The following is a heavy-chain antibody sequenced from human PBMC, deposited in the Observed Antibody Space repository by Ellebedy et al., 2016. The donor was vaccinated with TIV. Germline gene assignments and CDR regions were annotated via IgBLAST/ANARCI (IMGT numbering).Heavy chain of an antibody. CDR2: IYSGGST. Sequence: GESLKISCAASGFNVSSNYMSWVRQAPGKGLEWVSVIYSGGSTYYADSVKGRFTISRDNSKNTLYLQMNSLRAEDTGVYYCARAKAGTGSSDYWGQGTLVTVSS. J-gene: IGHJ4*02. V-gene: IGHV3-53*01. CDR3: ARAKAGTGSSDY. D-gene: IGHD3-10*01. CDR1: GFNVSSNY.